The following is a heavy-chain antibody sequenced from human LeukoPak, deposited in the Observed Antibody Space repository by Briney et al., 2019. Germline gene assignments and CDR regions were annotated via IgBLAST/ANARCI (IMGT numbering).Heavy chain of an antibody. CDR2: ISAYNGNT. CDR3: ARVTPDTYSSGWYAADY. CDR1: GYTFTSYG. J-gene: IGHJ4*02. Sequence: ASVKVSCKASGYTFTSYGISWVRQAPGQGLEWMGWISAYNGNTNYAQKLQGRVTMTTDTSTSTAYMELRSLRSDDTAVYYCARVTPDTYSSGWYAADYWGQGTLVTVSS. V-gene: IGHV1-18*01. D-gene: IGHD6-19*01.